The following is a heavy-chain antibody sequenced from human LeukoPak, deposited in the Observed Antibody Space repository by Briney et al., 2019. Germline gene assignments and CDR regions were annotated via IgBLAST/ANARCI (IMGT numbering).Heavy chain of an antibody. J-gene: IGHJ4*02. CDR3: AKATSTVTEFDS. V-gene: IGHV3-23*01. CDR2: ISQSGSST. D-gene: IGHD4-17*01. Sequence: GGSLRLSCAASGFTFINYAVTWVRQAPGKGLEWLSGISQSGSSTYYADSVKGRFTISRDNSKNTLYLQMNSLRAEDTAVYYCAKATSTVTEFDSWGQGTLVTVSS. CDR1: GFTFINYA.